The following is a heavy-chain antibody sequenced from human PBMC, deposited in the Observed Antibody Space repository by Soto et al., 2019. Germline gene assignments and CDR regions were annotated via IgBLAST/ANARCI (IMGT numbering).Heavy chain of an antibody. V-gene: IGHV3-48*02. D-gene: IGHD6-6*01. J-gene: IGHJ5*02. CDR3: ARLHSTSSVNRWFDP. CDR1: GITFSTYS. CDR2: ISASGDAI. Sequence: EVQLVESGGGLVQPGGSLRLSCAASGITFSTYSMNWVRQAPGKGLEWISFISASGDAIYYADSVRGRFTISRDNAESSLYLQVNSLRHEDTPVFYCARLHSTSSVNRWFDPRGQGTLVTVSS.